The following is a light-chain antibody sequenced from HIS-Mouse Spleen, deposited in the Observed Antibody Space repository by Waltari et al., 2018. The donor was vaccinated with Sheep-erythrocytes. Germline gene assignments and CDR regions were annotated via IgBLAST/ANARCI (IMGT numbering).Light chain of an antibody. V-gene: IGLV2-23*01. CDR1: SSDVGGYNY. Sequence: QSALTQPRSVSGSPGQSVTISCTGTSSDVGGYNYVSWYQQHPGKAPKLMIYEGSKRPSGVSNRFSGSKSGNAASLTSAGLQAEDEADYYCCSYAGSSTLVFGGGTKLTVL. J-gene: IGLJ3*02. CDR2: EGS. CDR3: CSYAGSSTLV.